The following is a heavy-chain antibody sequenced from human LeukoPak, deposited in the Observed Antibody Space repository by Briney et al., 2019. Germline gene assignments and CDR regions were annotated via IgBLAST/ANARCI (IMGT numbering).Heavy chain of an antibody. J-gene: IGHJ4*02. V-gene: IGHV3-9*01. Sequence: GGSLRLSCAASGFTFDDYAMHWVRHAPGKGLEWVSGISWNSGSIGYADSVKGRFTISRDNAKNSLYLQMNSLRAEDTAVYYCARVGSSWFGEYWEFFDYWGQGTLVTVSS. CDR3: ARVGSSWFGEYWEFFDY. D-gene: IGHD3-10*01. CDR1: GFTFDDYA. CDR2: ISWNSGSI.